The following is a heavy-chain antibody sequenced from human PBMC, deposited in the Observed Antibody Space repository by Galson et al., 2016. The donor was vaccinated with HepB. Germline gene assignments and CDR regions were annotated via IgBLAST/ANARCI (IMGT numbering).Heavy chain of an antibody. Sequence: SLRLSCAASGFTFTTAWMSWFRQAPGKGLEWVGRIKSNSDGGTAEHAAPVKGRFTISRDDSRNTLYLQLNSLKTEDTAVYYCPTGSLTKLTHGEDHWGQGTLVTVSS. CDR3: PTGSLTKLTHGEDH. CDR1: GFTFTTAW. J-gene: IGHJ4*02. D-gene: IGHD2-8*01. CDR2: IKSNSDGGTA. V-gene: IGHV3-15*01.